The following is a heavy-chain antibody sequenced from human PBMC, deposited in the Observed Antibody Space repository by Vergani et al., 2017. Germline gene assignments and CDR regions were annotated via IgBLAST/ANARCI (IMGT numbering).Heavy chain of an antibody. CDR1: GGSISSSSYY. J-gene: IGHJ5*02. CDR2: IYYSGST. V-gene: IGHV4-39*07. Sequence: QLQLQESGPGLVKPSETLSLTCTVSGGSISSSSYYWGWIRQPPGKGLEWIGSIYYSGSTYYNPSLKSRVTISVDTSNNQFSLKLSSVTAADTAVYYCARDLPVQGDLWGQGTLVTVSS. D-gene: IGHD3-10*01. CDR3: ARDLPVQGDL.